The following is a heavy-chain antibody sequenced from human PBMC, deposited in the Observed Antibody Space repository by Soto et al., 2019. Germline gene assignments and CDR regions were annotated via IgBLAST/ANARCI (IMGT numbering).Heavy chain of an antibody. Sequence: PSETLSLTCTVSGGSISSGGYYCSWIRQHPGKGLEWIGYIYYSVSTYYNPSLKSRVTISVDTSKNQFSLKLSSVTAADTAVYYCARVRSICSSTSCYTGYYYYGMEVWGQGTTVTVSS. J-gene: IGHJ6*02. D-gene: IGHD2-2*02. CDR3: ARVRSICSSTSCYTGYYYYGMEV. CDR1: GGSISSGGYY. CDR2: IYYSVST. V-gene: IGHV4-31*03.